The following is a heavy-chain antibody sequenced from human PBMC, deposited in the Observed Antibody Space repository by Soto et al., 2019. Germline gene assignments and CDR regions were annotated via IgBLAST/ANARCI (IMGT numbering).Heavy chain of an antibody. CDR2: IWYDGSNK. D-gene: IGHD3-22*01. CDR3: ARGPRFDYYDSIIILRDAFDI. J-gene: IGHJ3*02. Sequence: PGVPLSLSCAASGFTFSSYGMHWVRQAPGKGLEWVAVIWYDGSNKYYADSVKGRFTISRDNSKNTLYLQMNSLRAEDTAVYYCARGPRFDYYDSIIILRDAFDIWGQGTMVTVSS. V-gene: IGHV3-33*01. CDR1: GFTFSSYG.